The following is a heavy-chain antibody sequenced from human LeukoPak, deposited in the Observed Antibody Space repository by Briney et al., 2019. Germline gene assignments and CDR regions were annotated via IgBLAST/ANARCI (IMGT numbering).Heavy chain of an antibody. CDR1: GYSFTSYW. CDR2: IYPGDSDT. Sequence: GESLNISCKGSGYSFTSYWIGWVRQMPGKGLEWMGIIYPGDSDTRYSPSFQGQVTISADKSISTAYLQWSSLKASDTAMYYCARLRRGSGSYLDAFDIWGQGTMVTVSS. J-gene: IGHJ3*02. V-gene: IGHV5-51*01. CDR3: ARLRRGSGSYLDAFDI. D-gene: IGHD1-26*01.